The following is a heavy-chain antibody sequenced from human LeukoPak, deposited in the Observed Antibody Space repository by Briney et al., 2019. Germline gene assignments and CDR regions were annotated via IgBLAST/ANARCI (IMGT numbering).Heavy chain of an antibody. CDR3: ARDLRSSGYYAFDY. Sequence: ETLSLTCTVSGGSISSSSYYWGWLRQPPGKGLEWVSFISSSSSYIYYADSVKGRFTISRDNAKNSLYLQMNSLRAEDTAVYYCARDLRSSGYYAFDYWGQGTLVTVSS. V-gene: IGHV3-21*01. J-gene: IGHJ4*02. CDR1: GGSISSSS. CDR2: ISSSSSYI. D-gene: IGHD3-22*01.